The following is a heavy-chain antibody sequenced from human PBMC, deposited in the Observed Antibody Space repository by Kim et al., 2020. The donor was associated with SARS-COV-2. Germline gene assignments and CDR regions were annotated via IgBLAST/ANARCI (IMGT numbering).Heavy chain of an antibody. J-gene: IGHJ4*02. Sequence: SETLSLTCTVSGGSISSSCYYWGWIRQPPGKGLEWIGTIYYSASTFHNPSLRPRRTISADTSKNRFFLTLISVTAADTAVYYCARYPNSVDDWAAFDYWGQGTLVTVSS. CDR1: GGSISSSCYY. V-gene: IGHV4-39*02. CDR3: ARYPNSVDDWAAFDY. D-gene: IGHD5-12*01. CDR2: IYYSAST.